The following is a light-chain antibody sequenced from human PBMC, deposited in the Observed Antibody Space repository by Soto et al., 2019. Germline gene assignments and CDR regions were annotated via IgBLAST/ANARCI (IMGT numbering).Light chain of an antibody. CDR2: DVS. J-gene: IGLJ2*01. CDR1: SSDVGGYNF. CDR3: SSYTSTNTQL. Sequence: QSVLTQPASVSGSPGQSITISCTGTSSDVGGYNFVSWYQQHPGKAPKLMIYDVSNRPSGVSNRFSGSKSGNTAFLTISGLQAEDEAHYYCSSYTSTNTQLFGGGTKVTVL. V-gene: IGLV2-14*03.